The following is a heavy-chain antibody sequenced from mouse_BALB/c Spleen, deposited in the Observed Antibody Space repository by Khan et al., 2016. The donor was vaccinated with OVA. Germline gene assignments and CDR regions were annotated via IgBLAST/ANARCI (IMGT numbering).Heavy chain of an antibody. Sequence: QVQLKESGPGLVQPSQSLSITCTVSGFSLTNYGVHWVRQSPGKGLEWLGVIWSGGSTDYHAAFISRLSISKDNSKSQVFFKMNSLQPNDTAMCYCARNYDYDEGLAYWGQGTLVTVSA. D-gene: IGHD2-4*01. CDR1: GFSLTNYG. CDR3: ARNYDYDEGLAY. CDR2: IWSGGST. J-gene: IGHJ3*01. V-gene: IGHV2-2*02.